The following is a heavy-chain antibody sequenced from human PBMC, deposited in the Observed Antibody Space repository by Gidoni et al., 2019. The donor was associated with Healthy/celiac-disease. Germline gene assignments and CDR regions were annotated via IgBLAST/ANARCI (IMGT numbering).Heavy chain of an antibody. CDR2: SHYSGST. D-gene: IGHD2-15*01. V-gene: IGHV4-39*07. J-gene: IGHJ4*02. Sequence: QLQLQESGPGLVKPSATLSLTCTVSGGSISSSSYYCGWSRPPPGKGREWTGSSHYSGSTYYNPSLKSRVTISVDTSKNHFSLKLSSVTAADTAVYYCARVSLYCSGGSCYSHFDYWGQGTLVTVSS. CDR1: GGSISSSSYY. CDR3: ARVSLYCSGGSCYSHFDY.